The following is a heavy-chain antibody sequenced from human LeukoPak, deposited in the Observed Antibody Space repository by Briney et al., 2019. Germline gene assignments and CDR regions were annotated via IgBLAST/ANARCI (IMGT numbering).Heavy chain of an antibody. J-gene: IGHJ6*03. Sequence: EASVKVSCKVSGYTLTELSMHWVRQAPGKGLEWMGGFDPEDGETIYAQKFQGRVTMTEDTSTDTAYMELSSLRSEDTAVYYCAKDRYGDYEAPFHYYMDAWGRGTTVTVSS. CDR2: FDPEDGET. D-gene: IGHD5-12*01. CDR3: AKDRYGDYEAPFHYYMDA. V-gene: IGHV1-24*01. CDR1: GYTLTELS.